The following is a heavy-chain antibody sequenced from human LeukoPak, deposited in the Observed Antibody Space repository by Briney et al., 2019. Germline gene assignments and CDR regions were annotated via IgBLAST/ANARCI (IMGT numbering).Heavy chain of an antibody. J-gene: IGHJ6*03. CDR1: GGSITSSSYY. CDR2: IYYSGST. CDR3: ARHAHYSYYMDV. V-gene: IGHV4-39*01. Sequence: SETRSLTCTVSGGSITSSSYYWGWIRQPPGKGLEWIGSIYYSGSTYYNPSLKSRLTISVDTSKNQFSLNLSSVTAADTAVYYCARHAHYSYYMDVWGKGTTVTVSS.